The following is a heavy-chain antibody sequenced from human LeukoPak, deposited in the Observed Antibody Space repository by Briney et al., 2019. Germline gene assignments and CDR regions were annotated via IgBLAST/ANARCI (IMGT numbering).Heavy chain of an antibody. D-gene: IGHD5-24*01. V-gene: IGHV4-59*06. CDR1: GGSISSYY. J-gene: IGHJ3*02. Sequence: PSETLSLTCTVSGGSISSYYWSWIRQHPGKGLEWIGYIYYSGSTYYNPSLKSRVTISVDTSKNQFSLKLSSVTAADTAVYYCARDPARGQSTAGAFDIWGQGTMVTVSS. CDR2: IYYSGST. CDR3: ARDPARGQSTAGAFDI.